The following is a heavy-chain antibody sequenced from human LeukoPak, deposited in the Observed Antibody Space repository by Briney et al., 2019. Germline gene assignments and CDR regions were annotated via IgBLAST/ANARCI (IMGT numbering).Heavy chain of an antibody. V-gene: IGHV3-11*01. CDR3: ARDPQGRDGYNYYYYYMDV. Sequence: IPGGSLRLFCAASGFTFRNYWMSWVRRTPGKGLEWVSYISSSGSTIYYADSVKGRFTISRDNAKNSLYLQMNSLRAEDTAVYYCARDPQGRDGYNYYYYYMDVWGKGTTVTISS. CDR2: ISSSGSTI. J-gene: IGHJ6*03. D-gene: IGHD5-24*01. CDR1: GFTFRNYW.